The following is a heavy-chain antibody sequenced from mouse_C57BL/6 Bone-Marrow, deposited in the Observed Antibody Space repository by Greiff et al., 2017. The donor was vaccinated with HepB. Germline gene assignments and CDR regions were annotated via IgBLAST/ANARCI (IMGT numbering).Heavy chain of an antibody. V-gene: IGHV5-15*01. CDR1: GFTFSDYG. CDR3: ARGSVRNWYFDV. Sequence: EVKLVESGGGLVQPGGSLKLSCAASGFTFSDYGMAWVRQAPRKGPEWVAFISNLAYSIYYADTVTGRFTISRENAKNTLYLEMSSLRSEDTAMYYCARGSVRNWYFDVWGTGTTVTVSS. CDR2: ISNLAYSI. J-gene: IGHJ1*03.